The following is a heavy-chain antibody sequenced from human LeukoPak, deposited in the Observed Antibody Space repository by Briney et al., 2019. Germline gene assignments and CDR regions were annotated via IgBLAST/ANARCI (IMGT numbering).Heavy chain of an antibody. CDR2: ISSSGSTI. V-gene: IGHV3-48*03. CDR1: GFTFSSYE. J-gene: IGHJ4*02. D-gene: IGHD2-2*01. Sequence: GGSLRLSCAASGFTFSSYEMNWVRQAPGKGLEWVSYISSSGSTIYYADSVKGRFTISRGNAKNSLYLQMNSLRAEDTAVYCCARVGCFSSTSCYRGSDYWGQGTLVTVSS. CDR3: ARVGCFSSTSCYRGSDY.